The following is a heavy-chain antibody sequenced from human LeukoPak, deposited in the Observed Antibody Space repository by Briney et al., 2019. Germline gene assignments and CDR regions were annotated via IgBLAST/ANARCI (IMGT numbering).Heavy chain of an antibody. J-gene: IGHJ4*02. CDR1: GGSISSGSYY. Sequence: SQTLSLTCTVSGGSISSGSYYWSWIRQPAGKGLEWIGRIYTSGSTNYNPSLKSRVTISVDTSKNQFSLKLSSVTAADTAVYYCAREFPPSISFASVPAAGTFFDYWGQGTLVTVSS. CDR3: AREFPPSISFASVPAAGTFFDY. CDR2: IYTSGST. D-gene: IGHD2-2*01. V-gene: IGHV4-61*02.